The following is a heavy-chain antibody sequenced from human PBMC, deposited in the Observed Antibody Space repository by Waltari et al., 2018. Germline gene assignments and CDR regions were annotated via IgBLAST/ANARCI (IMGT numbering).Heavy chain of an antibody. V-gene: IGHV3-7*03. J-gene: IGHJ3*02. CDR1: GFTFSSYW. CDR2: IKQDGSEK. D-gene: IGHD3-16*01. Sequence: EVQLVESGGGLVQPGGSLRLSCAASGFTFSSYWMSWVRQAPGKGLEWVANIKQDGSEKYYVDSVKGRFTISRDNAKNSLYLQMNSLRAEDTAVYYCARATPILYRGAFDIWGQGTMAPSLQ. CDR3: ARATPILYRGAFDI.